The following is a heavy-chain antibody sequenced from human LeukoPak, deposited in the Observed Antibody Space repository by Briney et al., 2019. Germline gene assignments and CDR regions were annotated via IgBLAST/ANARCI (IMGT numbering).Heavy chain of an antibody. D-gene: IGHD6-13*01. CDR1: GFTFSSYS. CDR2: ISSNNDYI. V-gene: IGHV3-21*01. J-gene: IGHJ4*02. Sequence: GGYVRLSCAASGFTFSSYSMNWVRQAPGKGLEWVSSISSNNDYIYYADSVKGRFTISRDNAKNSLFLQMNSLRAEDTAVYYCARVAVAAAGTDYWGQGTLVTVSS. CDR3: ARVAVAAAGTDY.